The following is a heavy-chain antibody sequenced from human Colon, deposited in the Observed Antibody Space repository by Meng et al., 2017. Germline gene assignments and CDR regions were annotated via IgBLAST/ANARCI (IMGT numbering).Heavy chain of an antibody. CDR2: SRNRANRYIT. D-gene: IGHD1-26*01. J-gene: IGHJ3*02. CDR1: GFSFSDHY. CDR3: ARERYGSSSGTDAHGFDI. V-gene: IGHV3-72*01. Sequence: GASLKISCATSGFSFSDHYMDWVRQAPGKGLEWVGRSRNRANRYITDYAASVKGSFTISRDDSKNLLILQMNSMKTEDTAAYYCARERYGSSSGTDAHGFDIWGQGTMVTVSS.